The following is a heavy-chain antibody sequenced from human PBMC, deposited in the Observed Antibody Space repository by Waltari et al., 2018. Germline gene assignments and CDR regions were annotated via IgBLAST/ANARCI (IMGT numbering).Heavy chain of an antibody. J-gene: IGHJ6*02. V-gene: IGHV3-33*01. D-gene: IGHD3-10*01. CDR2: IWYDGSNK. CDR3: GRDMDPSTGYYYGMDV. Sequence: QVQLVESGGGVVQPGRSLRLSCAASGFTFSSYGMHWVRQAPGKGLEWVAVIWYDGSNKYYADSVKGRFTISRDNSKNPLYLQMNSLRAEDTAVYYCGRDMDPSTGYYYGMDVWGQGTTVTVSS. CDR1: GFTFSSYG.